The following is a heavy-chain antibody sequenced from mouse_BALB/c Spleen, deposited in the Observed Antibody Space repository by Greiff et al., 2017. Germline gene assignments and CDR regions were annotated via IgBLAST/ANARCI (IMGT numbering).Heavy chain of an antibody. CDR2: ISCYNGAT. J-gene: IGHJ2*01. CDR3: ARYPAGSCFAY. V-gene: IGHV1S34*01. CDR1: GYSFTGYV. Sequence: LVKPGASVKISCKASGYSFTGYVMHWVEQSPGKSLEWIGYISCYNGATSYNQKFKGKATFTVDTSSSTAYMEFNSLTSEDSAVYYCARYPAGSCFAYWGQGTTLTVSA.